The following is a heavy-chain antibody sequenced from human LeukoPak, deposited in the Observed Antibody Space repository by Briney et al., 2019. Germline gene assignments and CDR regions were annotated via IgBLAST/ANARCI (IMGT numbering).Heavy chain of an antibody. CDR1: GGSISSAGYY. D-gene: IGHD4-17*01. V-gene: IGHV4-31*03. CDR3: ATGNDYGDYWFDP. CDR2: IYYNGNT. J-gene: IGHJ5*02. Sequence: PPQTLSLTCTVSGGSISSAGYYWSWIRQHPGKGLEWIGYIYYNGNTDYNPSLKSRVSISVDTSKNQFSLKLSSVTAADTAMYYCATGNDYGDYWFDPWGQGTLVTVSS.